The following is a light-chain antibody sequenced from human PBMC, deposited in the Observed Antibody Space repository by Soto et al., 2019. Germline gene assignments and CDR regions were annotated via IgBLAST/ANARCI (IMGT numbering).Light chain of an antibody. V-gene: IGKV3-11*01. CDR3: QQRSNWPVT. CDR1: QSVSSS. J-gene: IGKJ5*01. CDR2: GAS. Sequence: EIVLTQSPATLSSSPGERATLSCRASQSVSSSLAWYQQKPGQAPRLLIYGASNRAGGIPARFSGSGSGTDFTLTISSLEPEDFAVYDCQQRSNWPVTFGQGTRLEIK.